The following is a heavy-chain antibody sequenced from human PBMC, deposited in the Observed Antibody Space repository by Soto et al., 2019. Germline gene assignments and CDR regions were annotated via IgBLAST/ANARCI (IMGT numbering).Heavy chain of an antibody. D-gene: IGHD3-10*01. CDR1: GFTFSSYG. CDR2: ISYDGSNK. J-gene: IGHJ6*02. Sequence: VQLVESGGGVVQPGRSLRLSCAASGFTFSSYGMHWVRQAPGKGLEWVAVISYDGSNKYYADSVKGRFTISRDNSKNTLYLQMNSLRAEDTAVYYCAKFGRKERITMVRGSGMDVWGQGTTVTVSS. V-gene: IGHV3-30*18. CDR3: AKFGRKERITMVRGSGMDV.